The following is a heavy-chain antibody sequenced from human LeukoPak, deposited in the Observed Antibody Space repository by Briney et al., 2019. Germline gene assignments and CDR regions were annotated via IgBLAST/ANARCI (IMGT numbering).Heavy chain of an antibody. CDR2: INWSGGST. CDR3: ARAPITSPFYFDY. Sequence: GGSLRLSCTASGFAFDEHGMSWVRQVPGKGLEWVSGINWSGGSTGYADPLRGRFTISRDNAKNSLYLQMDSLRAEGTALYYCARAPITSPFYFDYWGQGTLVTVSS. J-gene: IGHJ4*02. CDR1: GFAFDEHG. D-gene: IGHD2-2*01. V-gene: IGHV3-20*04.